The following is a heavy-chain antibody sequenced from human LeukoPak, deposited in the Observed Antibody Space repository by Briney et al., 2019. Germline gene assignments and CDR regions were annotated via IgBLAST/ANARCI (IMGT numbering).Heavy chain of an antibody. V-gene: IGHV3-74*01. D-gene: IGHD1-26*01. J-gene: IGHJ4*02. CDR2: ISSDGTYT. CDR3: ARGSGSSGGYYVGDF. Sequence: GGSLRLSCAASGFTFSSHLMHWVRQAPGKGLVWVSRISSDGTYTNYADSVRGRFTISRDNAKNTLYLQMNSLRAEDTAVYYCARGSGSSGGYYVGDFWGQGTLVTVSS. CDR1: GFTFSSHL.